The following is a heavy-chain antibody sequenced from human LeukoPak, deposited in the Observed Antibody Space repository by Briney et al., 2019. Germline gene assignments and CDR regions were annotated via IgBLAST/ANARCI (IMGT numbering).Heavy chain of an antibody. CDR3: LRITMVRGVMGYYYYMDV. J-gene: IGHJ6*03. V-gene: IGHV1-24*01. CDR1: GYTLTELS. Sequence: GASVKVSCKVSGYTLTELSMHWVRQAPGKGLEWMGGFDPEDGETIYAQKFQGRVTMTEDTSTDTAYMELSSLRSEDTAVYYCLRITMVRGVMGYYYYMDVWGKGTTVTISS. CDR2: FDPEDGET. D-gene: IGHD3-10*01.